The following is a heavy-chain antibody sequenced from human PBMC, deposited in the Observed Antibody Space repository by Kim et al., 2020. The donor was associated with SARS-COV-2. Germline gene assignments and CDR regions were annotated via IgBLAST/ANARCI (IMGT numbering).Heavy chain of an antibody. V-gene: IGHV3-33*03. Sequence: KYYADPVKGRITIARDNSKTTLYLEMNSLRAGDRAVYYCARTPSYYYGMDVWGQGTTVTVSS. CDR2: K. CDR3: ARTPSYYYGMDV. J-gene: IGHJ6*02.